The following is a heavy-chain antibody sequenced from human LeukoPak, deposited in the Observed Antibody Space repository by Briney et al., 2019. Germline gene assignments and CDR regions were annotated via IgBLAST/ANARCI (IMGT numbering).Heavy chain of an antibody. V-gene: IGHV3-11*06. CDR3: ARAVVPAATFDY. Sequence: GGSLRLSCAASEFTFSDYYMSWIRQAPGKGLELVSYISSSSSYTNYADSVKGRFTISRDNAKNSLYLQMNSLRAEDTAVYYCARAVVPAATFDYWGQGTLVTVSS. J-gene: IGHJ4*02. D-gene: IGHD2-2*01. CDR2: ISSSSSYT. CDR1: EFTFSDYY.